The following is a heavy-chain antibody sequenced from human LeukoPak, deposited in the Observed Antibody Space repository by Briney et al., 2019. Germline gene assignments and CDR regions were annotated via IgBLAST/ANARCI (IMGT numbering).Heavy chain of an antibody. V-gene: IGHV3-30*18. Sequence: GGSLRLSCAASGFTFSSYGMHWVRQAPGKGLEWVTVIPYDGSNKYYGDSVKGRFTISRDNSKNTLYLKMNSLRAEDTAVYYCAKEGSNGDFDYWGQGTLVTVSS. CDR1: GFTFSSYG. D-gene: IGHD1-26*01. CDR3: AKEGSNGDFDY. CDR2: IPYDGSNK. J-gene: IGHJ4*02.